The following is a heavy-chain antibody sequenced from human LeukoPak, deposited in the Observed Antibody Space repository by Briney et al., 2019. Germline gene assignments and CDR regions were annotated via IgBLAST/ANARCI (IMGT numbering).Heavy chain of an antibody. Sequence: SETLSLTCAVYGGSFSGYYWSWIRQPPGKGLEWIGSIYYSGSTYYNPSLKSRVTISVDTSKNQFSLKLSSVTAADTAVYYCARLWADYGETLKSPDYWGQGTLVTVSS. D-gene: IGHD4-17*01. CDR2: IYYSGST. CDR1: GGSFSGYY. J-gene: IGHJ4*02. CDR3: ARLWADYGETLKSPDY. V-gene: IGHV4-34*01.